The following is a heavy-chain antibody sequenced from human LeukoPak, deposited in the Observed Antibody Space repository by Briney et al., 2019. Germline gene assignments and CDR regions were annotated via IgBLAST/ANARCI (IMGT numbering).Heavy chain of an antibody. CDR1: GFTLSNYW. CDR2: IKQDGSKL. Sequence: GGSLRLSCAASGFTLSNYWMSWVRQAPGKGLEWVANIKQDGSKLSYVDSVKGRFTVSRDNAKNSLYLQMNSLRAEDTAVYYCARWEARDTWVYDYWSQGTLVTVSS. CDR3: ARWEARDTWVYDY. D-gene: IGHD1-26*01. V-gene: IGHV3-7*01. J-gene: IGHJ4*02.